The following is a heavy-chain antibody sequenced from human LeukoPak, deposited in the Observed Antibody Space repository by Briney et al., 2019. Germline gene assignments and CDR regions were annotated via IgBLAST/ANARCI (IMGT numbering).Heavy chain of an antibody. D-gene: IGHD1-1*01. Sequence: PSQTLSLTCTVSGGSISSGDYYWSWIRQPPGKGLEWIGYIYYSGSTYYNPSLKSRVTISVDTSKNQFSLKLSSVTAADTAVYYCARDPRAPFTTGTTAFDYWGQGTLVTVSS. V-gene: IGHV4-30-4*08. CDR2: IYYSGST. CDR3: ARDPRAPFTTGTTAFDY. J-gene: IGHJ4*02. CDR1: GGSISSGDYY.